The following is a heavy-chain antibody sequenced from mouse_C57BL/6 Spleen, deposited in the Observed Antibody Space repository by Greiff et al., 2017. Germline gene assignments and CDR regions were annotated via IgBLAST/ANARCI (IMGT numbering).Heavy chain of an antibody. V-gene: IGHV1-61*01. CDR3: ARRSGYPFAY. Sequence: QVQLQQSGAELVRPGSSVKLSCKASGYTFTSYWMDWVKQRPGQGLEWIGNIYPSDSETHYNQKFKDKATLTVDKSSSTAYMQLSSLTSEDSAVYYCARRSGYPFAYWGQGTLVTVSA. J-gene: IGHJ3*01. CDR1: GYTFTSYW. CDR2: IYPSDSET. D-gene: IGHD3-2*02.